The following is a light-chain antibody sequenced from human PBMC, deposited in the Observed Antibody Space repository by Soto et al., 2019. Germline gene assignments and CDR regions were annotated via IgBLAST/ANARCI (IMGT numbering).Light chain of an antibody. Sequence: QSVLTQPLSASGSPGQSVTISCTGTKNDIGVYDFVSWYQHHPGKAPRLIIYEVVQRPSGVPDRFSGSKSGNTASPTVSGLQAADEADYFCKSYAGSNTYVFGSGTKVTVL. V-gene: IGLV2-8*01. CDR1: KNDIGVYDF. CDR2: EVV. J-gene: IGLJ1*01. CDR3: KSYAGSNTYV.